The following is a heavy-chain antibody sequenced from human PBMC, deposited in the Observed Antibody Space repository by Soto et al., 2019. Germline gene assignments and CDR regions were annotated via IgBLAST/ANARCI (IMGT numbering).Heavy chain of an antibody. Sequence: SETLSLTCTVSGGSIGSGGYYWSWLRQHPGTGLDWIGNIFHSGSTYYNPSLKSRVTISVDKSKNQFSLNVSSVTAADTAVYFSARSYYNRYVYGYWGTGSLVT. D-gene: IGHD2-8*01. V-gene: IGHV4-31*03. CDR2: IFHSGST. CDR3: ARSYYNRYVYGY. CDR1: GGSIGSGGYY. J-gene: IGHJ4*02.